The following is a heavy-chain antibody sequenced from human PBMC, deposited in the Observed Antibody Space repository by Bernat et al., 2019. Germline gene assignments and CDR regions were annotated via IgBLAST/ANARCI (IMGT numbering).Heavy chain of an antibody. J-gene: IGHJ4*02. D-gene: IGHD2-21*01. Sequence: QVQLVESGGGVVQPGRSLRLSCAASGFTFSSYGMHWVRQAPGKGLEWVAVIWYDGSNKYYADSVKGRFTISRDNSKNTLYLQINSLRAEDTAVYYCAKAYDRSTYYFDYWGQGTLVAVSS. V-gene: IGHV3-33*06. CDR3: AKAYDRSTYYFDY. CDR1: GFTFSSYG. CDR2: IWYDGSNK.